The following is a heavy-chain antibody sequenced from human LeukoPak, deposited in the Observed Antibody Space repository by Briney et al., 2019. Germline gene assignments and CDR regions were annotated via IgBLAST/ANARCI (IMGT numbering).Heavy chain of an antibody. CDR1: GYTFTGYY. D-gene: IGHD1-26*01. J-gene: IGHJ4*02. CDR3: ARDGGWELLHWTHDY. Sequence: GASVKVSCKASGYTFTGYYMHWVRQAPGQGLEWMGWINPNSGGTNYAQKFQGRVTMTRDTSISTAYMELSRLRSDDTAVYYCARDGGWELLHWTHDYWGQGTLVTVSS. V-gene: IGHV1-2*02. CDR2: INPNSGGT.